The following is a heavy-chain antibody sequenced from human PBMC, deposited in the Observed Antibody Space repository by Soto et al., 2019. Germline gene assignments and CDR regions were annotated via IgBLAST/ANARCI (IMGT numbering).Heavy chain of an antibody. CDR2: ISWNSDSL. CDR1: GFSFDDYA. V-gene: IGHV3-9*01. Sequence: EVQLVESGGGLVQPGRSLRLSCAVSGFSFDDYAMHWVRQAPGKGLEWVAGISWNSDSLVYADSVKGRFTISRDNAKNLLYLQMNSLGTEDTALYYCVRDSPAAYFSAWYYFDSWGQATLVSVSP. J-gene: IGHJ4*02. CDR3: VRDSPAAYFSAWYYFDS. D-gene: IGHD6-19*01.